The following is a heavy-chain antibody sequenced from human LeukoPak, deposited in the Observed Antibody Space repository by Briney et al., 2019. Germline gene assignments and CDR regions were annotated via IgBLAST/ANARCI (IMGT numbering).Heavy chain of an antibody. D-gene: IGHD3-22*01. V-gene: IGHV3-33*06. CDR2: IWYDGSNK. CDR3: AKDQDYYDTSGYYYVGDFQH. J-gene: IGHJ1*01. CDR1: GFTFSSYG. Sequence: GGSLRLSCAASGFTFSSYGMHWVRQAPGKGLERVAVIWYDGSNKYFADSVKGRFTISRDNSKNTLYLQMNSLRAEDTAVYYCAKDQDYYDTSGYYYVGDFQHWGQGTLVTVSS.